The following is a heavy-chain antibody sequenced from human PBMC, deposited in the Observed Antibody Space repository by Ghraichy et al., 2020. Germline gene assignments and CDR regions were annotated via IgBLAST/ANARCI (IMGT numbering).Heavy chain of an antibody. CDR2: ISGSGGST. J-gene: IGHJ4*02. D-gene: IGHD3-22*01. Sequence: GGSLRLSCADSGFTFSSYAMSWVRQAPGKGLEWVSAISGSGGSTYYADSVKGRFTISRDNSKNTLFLQMNSLRVEDTAVYYCAKDRAGPAIVVELDYWGQGTLVTVSS. CDR1: GFTFSSYA. V-gene: IGHV3-23*01. CDR3: AKDRAGPAIVVELDY.